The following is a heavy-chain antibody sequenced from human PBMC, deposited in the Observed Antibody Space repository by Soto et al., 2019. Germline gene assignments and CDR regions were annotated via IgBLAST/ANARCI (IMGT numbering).Heavy chain of an antibody. J-gene: IGHJ4*01. V-gene: IGHV3-30-3*01. CDR3: ARDPSPYTSGWYGIDF. D-gene: IGHD6-19*01. CDR1: GFMFSASA. Sequence: PGGSLRLSCTASGFMFSASAMLWVRQAPCKGLEWVAAMSYDGTNKYYADSLKGRFTISRDNSKNTLFLQMSSLTADDSAVYYCARDPSPYTSGWYGIDFWGLGTLVTVSS. CDR2: MSYDGTNK.